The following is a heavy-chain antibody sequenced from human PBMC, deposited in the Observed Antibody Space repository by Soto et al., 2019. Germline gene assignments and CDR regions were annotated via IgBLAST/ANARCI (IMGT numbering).Heavy chain of an antibody. CDR3: ARYSSGWYHGPFDY. D-gene: IGHD6-19*01. V-gene: IGHV3-11*01. J-gene: IGHJ4*02. Sequence: QVHLVESGGGLVKPGGTLRLSCAVSGFTFSDYYMSWIRQAPGKGLEWVSYISSGGNSIYYADSVKGRFTISRDDAKNSLFLQMNSLRAEDTAVYYRARYSSGWYHGPFDYWGQGTLGTVSS. CDR1: GFTFSDYY. CDR2: ISSGGNSI.